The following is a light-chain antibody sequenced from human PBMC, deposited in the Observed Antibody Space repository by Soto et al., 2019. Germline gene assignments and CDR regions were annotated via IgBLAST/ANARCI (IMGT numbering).Light chain of an antibody. Sequence: IQMTQSPSSLSASVGDRVIITCRASQGIRNDLAWYQQKPGKAPRRLIYDASKLQDGVPSRFSGSGSGTEFTLTISSLQPEDIATYYCLQHGSYPRTFGQGTKV. V-gene: IGKV1-17*01. J-gene: IGKJ1*01. CDR1: QGIRND. CDR3: LQHGSYPRT. CDR2: DAS.